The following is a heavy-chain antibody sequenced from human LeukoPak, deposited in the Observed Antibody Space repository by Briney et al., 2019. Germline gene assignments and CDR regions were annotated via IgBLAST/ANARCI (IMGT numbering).Heavy chain of an antibody. D-gene: IGHD3-10*01. CDR2: IYTSGGT. Sequence: SETLSLTCTVSGCSISSYYWSWIRQPAGKGLEWIGRIYTSGGTNYNPSLNSRVTMSVDTSKNQLQFSLKLNSVTAADTAVYYCARGPVVRGDNCFDPWGQGTLVTVSA. V-gene: IGHV4-4*07. J-gene: IGHJ5*02. CDR3: ARGPVVRGDNCFDP. CDR1: GCSISSYY.